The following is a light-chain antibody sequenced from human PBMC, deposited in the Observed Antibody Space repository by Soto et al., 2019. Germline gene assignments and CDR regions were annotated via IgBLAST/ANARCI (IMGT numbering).Light chain of an antibody. CDR1: QGISSY. CDR2: AAS. J-gene: IGKJ4*01. Sequence: DIQWTQSPSFLSASVGDRVTITCRASQGISSYLAWYQKKPGKDPKILIYAASTLQSGVPSRFSGSGSGTEFNLTISSLQTEDFATYSCQQLNSYTLTFGGGTKLDIK. V-gene: IGKV1-9*01. CDR3: QQLNSYTLT.